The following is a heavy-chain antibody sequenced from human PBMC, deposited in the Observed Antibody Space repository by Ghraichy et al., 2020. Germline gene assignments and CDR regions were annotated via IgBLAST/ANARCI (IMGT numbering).Heavy chain of an antibody. D-gene: IGHD3-10*01. J-gene: IGHJ6*02. Sequence: SETLSLTCAVSAGSISSGGYSWSWIRQPPGKGLEWIGYIYHSGSTYYNPSLKSRVTISVDRSKNQFSLKLSSVTAADTAVYYCAREVVRGVMYYGMDVWGQGTTVTVSS. V-gene: IGHV4-30-2*01. CDR1: AGSISSGGYS. CDR3: AREVVRGVMYYGMDV. CDR2: IYHSGST.